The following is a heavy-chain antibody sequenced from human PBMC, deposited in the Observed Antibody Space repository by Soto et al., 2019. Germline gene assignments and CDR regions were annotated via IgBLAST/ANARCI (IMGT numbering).Heavy chain of an antibody. CDR3: ARLHLSGIEAACS. CDR2: ISAYNGNT. CDR1: GYTFTSYG. V-gene: IGHV1-18*01. D-gene: IGHD6-13*01. J-gene: IGHJ5*02. Sequence: ASVKVSCKASGYTFTSYGISWVRQAPGQGLEWMGWISAYNGNTNYAQKLQGRGTMTTDTSTSTAYMKLSSLRSEDTAVYYCARLHLSGIEAACSWGQVTLVTVSS.